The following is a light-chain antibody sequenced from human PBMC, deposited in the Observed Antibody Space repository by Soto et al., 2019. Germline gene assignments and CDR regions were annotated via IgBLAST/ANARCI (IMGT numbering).Light chain of an antibody. V-gene: IGLV2-14*01. Sequence: QSVLTQPASVSGSPGQSITISCIGTSSDIGPYNYVSWYQQHPDKAPKLILYEVTNRPSGASDRFSGSKSGNAAFLTISWLQAEDEADYYCSSYTSSSTYVFGTGTKVTVL. CDR3: SSYTSSSTYV. J-gene: IGLJ1*01. CDR2: EVT. CDR1: SSDIGPYNY.